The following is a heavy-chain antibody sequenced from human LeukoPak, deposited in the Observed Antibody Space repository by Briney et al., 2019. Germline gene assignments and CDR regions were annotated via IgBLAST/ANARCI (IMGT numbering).Heavy chain of an antibody. CDR2: IKSDGSHI. CDR3: TSTLFDTNNY. J-gene: IGHJ4*02. V-gene: IGHV3-74*03. CDR1: GFAFSTSW. D-gene: IGHD2-8*01. Sequence: GGSLRLSCAASGFAFSTSWMHWVRQAPGKGLMWVSRIKSDGSHIMYADSVKGRFTISRDNAENTLFLQMNSLRDEDTAVYYCTSTLFDTNNYWGQGTLITVSS.